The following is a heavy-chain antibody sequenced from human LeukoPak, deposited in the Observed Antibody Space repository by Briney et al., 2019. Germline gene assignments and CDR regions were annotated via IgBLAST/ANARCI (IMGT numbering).Heavy chain of an antibody. CDR3: ARESAGLIRSVY. V-gene: IGHV1-46*01. CDR1: GYTFTKYY. J-gene: IGHJ4*02. D-gene: IGHD3-16*02. Sequence: ASVKVSCKASGYTFTKYYIQWVRQAPGQGLEWMGIINPSGGSASYAQRFQGRVTLTRDTSTSTVYMELSRLKSEDTAVYYCARESAGLIRSVYWGLGTPVTVSS. CDR2: INPSGGSA.